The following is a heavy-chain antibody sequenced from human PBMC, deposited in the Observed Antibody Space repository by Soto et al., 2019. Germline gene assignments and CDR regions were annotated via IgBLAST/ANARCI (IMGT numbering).Heavy chain of an antibody. J-gene: IGHJ2*01. CDR1: GFTFNNYA. V-gene: IGHV3-23*01. Sequence: PGGSLRLSCAASGFTFNNYAMSWVRQVPGKGLEWVSGLSTTGATTYSADSVKGRFSISRDNSKNMLYLQMNSLRAEDTAVYYCTKDLSSGSYWYFALWGRGTLVTVSS. CDR3: TKDLSSGSYWYFAL. D-gene: IGHD3-22*01. CDR2: LSTTGATT.